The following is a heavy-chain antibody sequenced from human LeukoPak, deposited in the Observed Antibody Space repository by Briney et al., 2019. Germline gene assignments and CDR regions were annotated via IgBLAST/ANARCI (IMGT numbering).Heavy chain of an antibody. J-gene: IGHJ4*02. CDR1: GFTFSSYG. Sequence: HPGRSLRLSCAASGFTFSSYGMHWVRQAPGKGLEWVAVISYDGSNKYYADSVKGRFTISRDNSKNTLYLQMNSLRAEDTAVYYCAKDTRSTAQRDLAAAYFDYWGQGTLVTVSS. CDR2: ISYDGSNK. D-gene: IGHD6-13*01. CDR3: AKDTRSTAQRDLAAAYFDY. V-gene: IGHV3-30*18.